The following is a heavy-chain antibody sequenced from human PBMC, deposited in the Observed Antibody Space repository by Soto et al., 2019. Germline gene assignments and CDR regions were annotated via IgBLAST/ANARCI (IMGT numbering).Heavy chain of an antibody. Sequence: PGGSLRLSCAASGFTFSSYAMSWVRQAPGKGLEWVSAISGSGGSTYYADSVKGRFTISRDNSKNTLYLQMNSLRAEDTAVYYCAKGPHVLLWFGEFNHFDDWGQGTLVTVSS. V-gene: IGHV3-23*01. D-gene: IGHD3-10*01. CDR3: AKGPHVLLWFGEFNHFDD. J-gene: IGHJ4*02. CDR2: ISGSGGST. CDR1: GFTFSSYA.